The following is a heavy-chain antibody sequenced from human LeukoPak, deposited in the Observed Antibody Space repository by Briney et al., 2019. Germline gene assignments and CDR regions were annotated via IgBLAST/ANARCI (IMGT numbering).Heavy chain of an antibody. CDR1: GYTFTNYA. D-gene: IGHD5-18*01. J-gene: IGHJ6*03. CDR3: ARAVQLWHLGYYYYYMDV. CDR2: IIPIFGTA. V-gene: IGHV1-69*13. Sequence: SVKVSCKASGYTFTNYAMNWVRQAPGQGLEWMGGIIPIFGTANYAQKFQGRVTITADESTSTAYMELSSLRSEDTAVYYCARAVQLWHLGYYYYYMDVWGKGTTVTVSS.